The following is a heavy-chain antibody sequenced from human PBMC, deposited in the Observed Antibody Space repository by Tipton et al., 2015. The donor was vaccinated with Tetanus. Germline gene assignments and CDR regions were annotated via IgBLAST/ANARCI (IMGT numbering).Heavy chain of an antibody. CDR2: VHPRGST. V-gene: IGHV4-34*01. Sequence: GLVKPSETLSLTCAVYGGSFSGSYWSWVRQPPGKGLEWIGEVHPRGSTNYNPSLKSRVTISLDTSKTHFYLNLSSVTAADTAVYYCARDIVSGHHVFDCWGRGTLVTVSS. CDR3: ARDIVSGHHVFDC. J-gene: IGHJ4*02. CDR1: GGSFSGSY. D-gene: IGHD2-15*01.